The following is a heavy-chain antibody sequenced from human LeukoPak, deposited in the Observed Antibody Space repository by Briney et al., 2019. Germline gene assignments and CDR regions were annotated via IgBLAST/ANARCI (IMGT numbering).Heavy chain of an antibody. CDR1: GGTFISYA. CDR2: IIPILGIA. J-gene: IGHJ4*02. CDR3: ATEDYGDY. Sequence: SVTVSFKASGGTFISYAISWVRQAPGQGLEWMGRIIPILGIANYAQKFQGRVTITADKSTSTAYMELSSLRSEDTAVYYCATEDYGDYWGQGTLVTVSS. V-gene: IGHV1-69*04.